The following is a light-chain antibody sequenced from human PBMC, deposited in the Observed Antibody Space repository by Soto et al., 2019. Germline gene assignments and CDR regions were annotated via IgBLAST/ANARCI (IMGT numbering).Light chain of an antibody. V-gene: IGKV3D-15*01. CDR3: QQYNNWWT. CDR2: GAS. Sequence: EIVLTQSPGTLSLSPGERATLSCRASQNVYNNYIAWYQQKPGQAPRTVIYGASIRATGIPARFSGSGSGTEFTLTISSLEFGDSAVYYCQQYNNWWTFGQGTKVDI. J-gene: IGKJ1*01. CDR1: QNVYNN.